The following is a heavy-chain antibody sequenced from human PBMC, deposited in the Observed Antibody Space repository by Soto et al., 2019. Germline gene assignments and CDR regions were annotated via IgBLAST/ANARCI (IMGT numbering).Heavy chain of an antibody. D-gene: IGHD2-15*01. Sequence: QVQLVESGGGVVQPGRSLRLSCAASGFTFSSYGMHWVRQAPGKGLEWVAIIWYDGSDKYYADSVKGRFTISRDNSKNTXXLQMNSLRAEDTAVYYCARDYASALRLLHYYGMDVWGQGTTVTVSS. CDR3: ARDYASALRLLHYYGMDV. J-gene: IGHJ6*02. CDR2: IWYDGSDK. CDR1: GFTFSSYG. V-gene: IGHV3-33*01.